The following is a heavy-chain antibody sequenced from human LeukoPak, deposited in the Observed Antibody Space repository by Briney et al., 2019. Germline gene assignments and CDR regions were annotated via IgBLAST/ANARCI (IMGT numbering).Heavy chain of an antibody. CDR2: IYTSGST. CDR3: ARLSEFGNVDTAMAHGMDV. D-gene: IGHD5-18*01. J-gene: IGHJ6*02. Sequence: SETLSLTCTVSGGSISGYYWSWIRQPAGKGLEWIGRIYTSGSTTYNPSLKSRVTMSVDTSKNQFSLKLNSVTAADTAVYYCARLSEFGNVDTAMAHGMDVWGQGTTVTVSS. V-gene: IGHV4-4*07. CDR1: GGSISGYY.